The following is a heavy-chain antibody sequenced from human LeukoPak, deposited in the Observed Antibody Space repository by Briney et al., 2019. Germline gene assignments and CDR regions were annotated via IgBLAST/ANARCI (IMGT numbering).Heavy chain of an antibody. Sequence: SETLSLTCTVSGGSIGSYHWSWIRQPPGKGLEWIGYIYTSGSTNYNPSLKSRVTISVDTSKNQFSLKLSSVTAADTAVYYCARHGHSGSFRFDYWGQGTLVTVSS. CDR2: IYTSGST. CDR1: GGSIGSYH. V-gene: IGHV4-4*09. D-gene: IGHD1-26*01. CDR3: ARHGHSGSFRFDY. J-gene: IGHJ4*02.